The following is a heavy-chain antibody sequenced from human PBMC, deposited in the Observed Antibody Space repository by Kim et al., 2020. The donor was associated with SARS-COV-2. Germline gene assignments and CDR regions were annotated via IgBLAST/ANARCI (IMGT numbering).Heavy chain of an antibody. D-gene: IGHD2-2*01. J-gene: IGHJ4*02. CDR3: ARGGAAADY. CDR2: INHSGST. Sequence: SETLSLTCAVYGGSFSGYYWSWIRQPPGKGLEWIGEINHSGSTNYNPSLKSRVTISVDTSKNQFSLKLSSVTAADPAVYYCARGGAAADYWGQGTLVTVS. CDR1: GGSFSGYY. V-gene: IGHV4-34*01.